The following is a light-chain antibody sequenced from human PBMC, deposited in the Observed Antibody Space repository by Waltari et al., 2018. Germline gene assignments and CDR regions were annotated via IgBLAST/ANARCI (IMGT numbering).Light chain of an antibody. V-gene: IGKV1-9*01. J-gene: IGKJ5*01. Sequence: DIQLTQSPSFLSASVGDRVPITCRASQGISSHLAWYQKKPGKAPKLLIYGASTLGSGVPSGFSGGGSGTGFTLTISSLQPEDFATYYCQQLNSYPITFGQGTRLEIK. CDR2: GAS. CDR3: QQLNSYPIT. CDR1: QGISSH.